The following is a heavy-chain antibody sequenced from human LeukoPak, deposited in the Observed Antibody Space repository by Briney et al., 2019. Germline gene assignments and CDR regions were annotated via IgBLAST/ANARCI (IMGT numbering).Heavy chain of an antibody. Sequence: SETLSLTCAVYGGSFSGYYWSWIRQPPAKGLEWIGEINHSGSTNYNPSLKSRVTISVDTSKNQFSLKLSSVTAADAAAYYRARARRGYFWSSYYYYYMDVGRKPTTVTLPS. CDR2: INHSGST. CDR3: ARARRGYFWSSYYYYYMDV. J-gene: IGHJ6*03. CDR1: GGSFSGYY. V-gene: IGHV4-34*01. D-gene: IGHD3-3*01.